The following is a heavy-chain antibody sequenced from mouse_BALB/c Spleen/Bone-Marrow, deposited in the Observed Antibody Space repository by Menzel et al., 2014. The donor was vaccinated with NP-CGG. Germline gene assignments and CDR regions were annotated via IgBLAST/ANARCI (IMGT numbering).Heavy chain of an antibody. V-gene: IGHV1-31*01. D-gene: IGHD1-1*01. J-gene: IGHJ2*01. CDR3: ARGIYYGGYFDY. CDR1: GYSFTGYY. Sequence: VQLQQSGPELVKPGASVKISCKASGYSFTGYYMHWVKQSHVKSLEWIGRINPYNGATSHNQNFKDKASLTVDKSSSTAYMELHSLTSEDSAVYYCARGIYYGGYFDYWGQGTTLTVSS. CDR2: INPYNGAT.